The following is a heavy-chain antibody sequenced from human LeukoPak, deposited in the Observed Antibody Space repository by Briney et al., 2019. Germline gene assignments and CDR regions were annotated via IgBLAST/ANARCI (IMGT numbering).Heavy chain of an antibody. Sequence: GGSLRLSCAASGFTFSSYSMNWVRQAPGKGLEWVSHISSSSSTIYYADSVKGRFTIFRDNAKNSLYLQMNSLRAEDTAVYYCARERTPAMGIVSYYYMDVWGKGTTVTVSS. J-gene: IGHJ6*03. V-gene: IGHV3-48*01. CDR3: ARERTPAMGIVSYYYMDV. D-gene: IGHD5-18*01. CDR1: GFTFSSYS. CDR2: ISSSSSTI.